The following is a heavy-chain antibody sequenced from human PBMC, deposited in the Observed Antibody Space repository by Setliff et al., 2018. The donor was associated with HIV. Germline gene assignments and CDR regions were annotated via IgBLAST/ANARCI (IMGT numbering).Heavy chain of an antibody. CDR1: GYTFINYD. J-gene: IGHJ4*02. CDR2: MNPDSGNT. V-gene: IGHV1-8*02. CDR3: ARGATITYYFDY. Sequence: ASVKVSCKASGYTFINYDIYWVRQTTGQGLEWMGWMNPDSGNTGYAQKFQGRVTMTRNTSISTAHMELSSLRSEDTAVYYCARGATITYYFDYWGQGTLVTVSS. D-gene: IGHD5-12*01.